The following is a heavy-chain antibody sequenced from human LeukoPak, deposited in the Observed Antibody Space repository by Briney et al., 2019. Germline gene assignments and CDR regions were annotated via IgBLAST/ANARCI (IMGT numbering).Heavy chain of an antibody. CDR3: VASRWSGALDF. Sequence: HPGGSLTLSCAGSGIRFADHWMLWVRQAPGKGLVWVSRIDRDGTPRICGDAVKGRFTTSRDNARNTVYLYLNSLKDDDTAVYYCVASRWSGALDFWGQGSLVTVSS. D-gene: IGHD3-3*01. V-gene: IGHV3-74*01. CDR1: GIRFADHW. J-gene: IGHJ4*02. CDR2: IDRDGTPR.